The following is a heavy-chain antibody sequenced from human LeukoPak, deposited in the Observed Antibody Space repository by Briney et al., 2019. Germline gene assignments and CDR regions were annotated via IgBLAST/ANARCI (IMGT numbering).Heavy chain of an antibody. Sequence: SETLSLTCTVSGGSISSYYWSWIRQPPGKGLEWIGYIYYSGSTNYNPSLKSRVTISVDTSKNQFSLKLSSVAAADTAVYYCARAGLWDYSDSSGYHNGAFDIWGQGTMVTVSS. J-gene: IGHJ3*02. CDR2: IYYSGST. V-gene: IGHV4-59*01. D-gene: IGHD3-22*01. CDR1: GGSISSYY. CDR3: ARAGLWDYSDSSGYHNGAFDI.